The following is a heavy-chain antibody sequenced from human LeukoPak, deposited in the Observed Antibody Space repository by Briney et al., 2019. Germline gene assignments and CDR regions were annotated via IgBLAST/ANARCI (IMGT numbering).Heavy chain of an antibody. V-gene: IGHV4-59*08. CDR3: ARSYGDYITGAYAFDV. D-gene: IGHD4-17*01. J-gene: IGHJ3*01. CDR1: GGSISNYY. CDR2: IYYSGST. Sequence: SETLSLTCTVSGGSISNYYWSWIRQPPEKGLEWIGYIYYSGSTNYNPSLKSRLTVSVDTSKNQFSLKLSSVTAADTAVYYCARSYGDYITGAYAFDVWGQGTMVTVSS.